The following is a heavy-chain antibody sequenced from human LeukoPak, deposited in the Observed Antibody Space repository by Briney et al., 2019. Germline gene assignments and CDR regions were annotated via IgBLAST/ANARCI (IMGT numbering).Heavy chain of an antibody. CDR3: ARSTTTPRSYYDILTGYPTRDYYYYMDV. CDR2: IRYDGSNK. Sequence: PGGSLRLSCAASGFTFSSYGMHWVRQAPGKGLEWVAFIRYDGSNKYYADSVKGRFTISRDNSKNTLYLQMNSLRAEDTAVYYCARSTTTPRSYYDILTGYPTRDYYYYMDVWGKGTTVTVSS. V-gene: IGHV3-30*02. CDR1: GFTFSSYG. J-gene: IGHJ6*03. D-gene: IGHD3-9*01.